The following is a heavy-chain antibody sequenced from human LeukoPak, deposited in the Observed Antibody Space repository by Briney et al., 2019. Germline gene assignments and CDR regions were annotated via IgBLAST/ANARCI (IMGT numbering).Heavy chain of an antibody. Sequence: GASVKVSCKASGYTFTSYDIHWVRQATGQGLAWMGWMNPNSGNTGYAQKFQGRVTMTRNTSISTAYMKLSSLRSEDTAVYYCARDFDWLLSTDYWGQGTLVTVSS. CDR2: MNPNSGNT. CDR3: ARDFDWLLSTDY. D-gene: IGHD3-9*01. J-gene: IGHJ4*02. V-gene: IGHV1-8*01. CDR1: GYTFTSYD.